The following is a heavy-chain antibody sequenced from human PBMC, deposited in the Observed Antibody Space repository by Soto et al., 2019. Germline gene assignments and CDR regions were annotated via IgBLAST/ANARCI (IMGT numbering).Heavy chain of an antibody. CDR1: GGSISSSSYY. J-gene: IGHJ4*02. Sequence: QLQLQESGPGLVKPSETLSLTRTVSGGSISSSSYYWGWIRQPPGKGLEWIGSIYYSGSTYYNPSLKGRVTISVDTSKNQFSLKLSSVTAADTAVYYCARQIRSDFWSGYTQPFDYWGQGTLVTVSS. CDR2: IYYSGST. V-gene: IGHV4-39*01. CDR3: ARQIRSDFWSGYTQPFDY. D-gene: IGHD3-3*01.